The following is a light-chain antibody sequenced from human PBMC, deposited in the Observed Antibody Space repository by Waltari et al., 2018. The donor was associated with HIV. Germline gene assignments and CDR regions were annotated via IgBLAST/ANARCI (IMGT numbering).Light chain of an antibody. CDR3: STWDKTQSAQV. CDR1: DSNIGTSS. V-gene: IGLV1-47*01. J-gene: IGLJ3*02. CDR2: SNH. Sequence: QTVLTQLPSVSGTPGQTVTISCSGSDSNIGTSSVYWYQVLPGTTPRLLIFSNHDRPSGVPGRFSGSKSGASASLTIFGLRSEDEADYYCSTWDKTQSAQVFGGGTKLTVL.